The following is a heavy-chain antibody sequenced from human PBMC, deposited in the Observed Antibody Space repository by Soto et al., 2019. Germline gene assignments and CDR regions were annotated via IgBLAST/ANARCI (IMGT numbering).Heavy chain of an antibody. V-gene: IGHV4-59*01. D-gene: IGHD3-3*01. CDR1: GGSISSYY. J-gene: IGHJ4*02. CDR2: IYYSGST. Sequence: ASETLSLTCTVSGGSISSYYWSWIRQPPGKGLEWIGYIYYSGSTNYNPSLKSRVTISVDTSKNQFSLKLSSVTAADTAVYYCARASGYYNYWGQGTLVTVSS. CDR3: ARASGYYNY.